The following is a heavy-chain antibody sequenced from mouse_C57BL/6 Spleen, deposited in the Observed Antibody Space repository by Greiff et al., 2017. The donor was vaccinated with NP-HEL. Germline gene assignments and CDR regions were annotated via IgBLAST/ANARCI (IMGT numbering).Heavy chain of an antibody. CDR1: GFTFSSYA. Sequence: EVKLQESGEGLVKPGGSLKLSCAASGFTFSSYAMSWVRQTPEKRLEWVAYISSGGDYIYYADTVKGRFTISRDNARNTLYLQMSSLKSEDTAMYYCTRDRGYDYEGAYWGQGTLVTVSA. CDR3: TRDRGYDYEGAY. D-gene: IGHD2-4*01. V-gene: IGHV5-9-1*02. CDR2: ISSGGDYI. J-gene: IGHJ3*01.